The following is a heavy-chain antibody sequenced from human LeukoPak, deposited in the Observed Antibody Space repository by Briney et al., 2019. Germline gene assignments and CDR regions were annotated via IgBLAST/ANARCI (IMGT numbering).Heavy chain of an antibody. D-gene: IGHD3-10*01. J-gene: IGHJ4*02. CDR3: ARSRMVRGVIRARYFDY. CDR2: IYYSGST. V-gene: IGHV4-59*01. CDR1: GGSISSYY. Sequence: PSETLSLTCTVSGGSISSYYWSWIRQPPGKGLEWIGYIYYSGSTNYNPSLKSRVTISVDTSKNQFSLKLSSVTAADTAVYYCARSRMVRGVIRARYFDYWGRGTLVTVSS.